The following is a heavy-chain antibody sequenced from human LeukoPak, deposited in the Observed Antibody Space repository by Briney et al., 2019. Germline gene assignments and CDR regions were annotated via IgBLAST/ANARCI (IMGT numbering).Heavy chain of an antibody. CDR1: GFTFSSYS. D-gene: IGHD3-10*01. J-gene: IGHJ4*02. Sequence: PGGSQRLSCAASGFTFSSYSMNWVRQAPGKGLEWVSSISSSSSYIYYADSVKGRFTISRDNAKNSLYLQMNSLRAEDTAVYYCAKSMVRGVITRFDYWGQGTLVTVSS. V-gene: IGHV3-21*01. CDR2: ISSSSSYI. CDR3: AKSMVRGVITRFDY.